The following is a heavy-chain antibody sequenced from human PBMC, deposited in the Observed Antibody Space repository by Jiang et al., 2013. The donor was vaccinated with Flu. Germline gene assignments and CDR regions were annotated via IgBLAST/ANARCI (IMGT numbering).Heavy chain of an antibody. J-gene: IGHJ4*02. CDR2: IYPDDSKS. V-gene: IGHV5-51*01. CDR1: GYSFYGFW. D-gene: IGHD3-9*01. Sequence: GAEVKKPGESLKISCKGSGYSFYGFWIVWVRQMPGKGLEWMGMIYPDDSKSRYSPSFQGQVTISVDKSISTAYLQWSSLKASDTAMYYCARHGDYDILTGYSFWGQGTLVTVSS. CDR3: ARHGDYDILTGYSF.